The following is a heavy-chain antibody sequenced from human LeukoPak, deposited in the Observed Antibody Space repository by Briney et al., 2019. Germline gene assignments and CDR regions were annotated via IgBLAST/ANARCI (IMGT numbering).Heavy chain of an antibody. D-gene: IGHD1-26*01. CDR1: GFTFSGYD. J-gene: IGHJ4*02. CDR3: ARAASGSYRLYFDY. Sequence: PGGSLRLSCAASGFTFSGYDMHWVRQATGKGLEWVSAIGTAGDTYYPGSVKGRFTISRENAKNSLYLQMNSLRAGDTAVYYCARAASGSYRLYFDYWGQGTLVTVSS. CDR2: IGTAGDT. V-gene: IGHV3-13*01.